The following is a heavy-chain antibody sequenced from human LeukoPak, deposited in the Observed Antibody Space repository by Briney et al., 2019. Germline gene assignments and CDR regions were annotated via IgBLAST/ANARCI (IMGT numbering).Heavy chain of an antibody. CDR2: ISWNSGSI. CDR1: GFTFDDYA. Sequence: PAGSLRLSCAASGFTFDDYAMHWVRQAPGKGLEWVSGISWNSGSIGYADSVKGRFTISRDNSKNTLYLQMNSLRAEDTAVYYCAHRPPLRFLEWLPADYWGQGTLVTVSS. V-gene: IGHV3-9*01. CDR3: AHRPPLRFLEWLPADY. D-gene: IGHD3-3*01. J-gene: IGHJ4*02.